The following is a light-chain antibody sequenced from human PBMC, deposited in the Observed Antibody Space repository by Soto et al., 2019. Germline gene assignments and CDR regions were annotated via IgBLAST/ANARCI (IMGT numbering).Light chain of an antibody. V-gene: IGKV2-28*01. CDR1: QSLLYSNGYNY. CDR2: LGS. J-gene: IGKJ3*01. CDR3: MQSLQTPLT. Sequence: DIVMTQSPLSLPVTPGEPASISCRSSQSLLYSNGYNYLDWYLQKPGQSPQLLIYLGSNRASGVPDRFSGSGSATDFTLTISSVESEDVGVYYCMQSLQTPLTFGPGTKVDVK.